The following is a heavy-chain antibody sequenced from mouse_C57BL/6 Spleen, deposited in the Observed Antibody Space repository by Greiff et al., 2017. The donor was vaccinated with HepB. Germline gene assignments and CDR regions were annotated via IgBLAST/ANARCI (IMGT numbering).Heavy chain of an antibody. CDR1: GFTFSSYA. CDR2: ISSGGDYI. V-gene: IGHV5-9-1*02. CDR3: TRDGYYSFAY. D-gene: IGHD2-3*01. Sequence: EVQGVESGEGLVKPGGSLKLSCAASGFTFSSYAMSWVRQTPEKRLEWVAYISSGGDYIYYADTVKGRFTISRDNARNTLYLQMSSLKSEDTAMYYCTRDGYYSFAYWGQGTLVTVSA. J-gene: IGHJ3*01.